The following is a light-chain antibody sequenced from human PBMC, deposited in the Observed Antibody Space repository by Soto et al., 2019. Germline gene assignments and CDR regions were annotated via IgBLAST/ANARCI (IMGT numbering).Light chain of an antibody. V-gene: IGKV1-9*01. CDR1: HGISSY. CDR2: AAS. J-gene: IGKJ5*01. Sequence: DIQLTQSPSFLSASVGDRVTITCRASHGISSYLAWYQQEPGKAPKVLIYAASTLQSGVPSRFSGSGSGTEFTLTISSLQPEDFATYYCQQVHSYPVTFGQGTRLEIE. CDR3: QQVHSYPVT.